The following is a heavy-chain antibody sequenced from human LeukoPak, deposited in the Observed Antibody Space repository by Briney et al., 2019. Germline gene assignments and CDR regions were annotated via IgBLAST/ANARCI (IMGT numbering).Heavy chain of an antibody. V-gene: IGHV4-39*01. Sequence: PSETLSLTCTVSGGSINSGSYYWVCIRQPPGKGLEWIGSISYSGSTYYNPSLKSRVTISVDTSKKQLSLKLSSVTAADTSVYYCARHIDRCYYEYVDYFIASFDNWGQGTLVTVSS. CDR1: GGSINSGSYY. J-gene: IGHJ4*02. CDR3: ARHIDRCYYEYVDYFIASFDN. CDR2: ISYSGST. D-gene: IGHD3-22*01.